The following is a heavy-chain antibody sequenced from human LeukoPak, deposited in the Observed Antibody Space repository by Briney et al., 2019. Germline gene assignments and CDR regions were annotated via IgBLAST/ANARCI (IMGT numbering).Heavy chain of an antibody. CDR2: TNTNTGNP. CDR3: ARDFPYYYDSSGYYTLFDY. Sequence: ASVKVSCKASGYTFTSYAMNWVRQAPGQGLEWMGWTNTNTGNPTYAQGFTGRFVFSLDTSVSTAYLQISSLKAEDTAVYYCARDFPYYYDSSGYYTLFDYWGQGTLVTVSS. CDR1: GYTFTSYA. D-gene: IGHD3-22*01. J-gene: IGHJ4*02. V-gene: IGHV7-4-1*02.